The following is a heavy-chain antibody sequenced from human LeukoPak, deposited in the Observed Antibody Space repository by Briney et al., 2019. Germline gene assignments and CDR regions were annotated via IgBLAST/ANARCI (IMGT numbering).Heavy chain of an antibody. V-gene: IGHV3-23*01. Sequence: GGSDRLSCAASGFTFSNYAMNWIRQGPGKGLEWVSSITASGDYTFFADSVKGRFTISRDNSKNTLFLQLNSLRAEDTAVYHCAKEMYSYGNYALDYWGQGTMHAVSS. CDR3: AKEMYSYGNYALDY. CDR2: ITASGDYT. J-gene: IGHJ4*02. CDR1: GFTFSNYA. D-gene: IGHD5-18*01.